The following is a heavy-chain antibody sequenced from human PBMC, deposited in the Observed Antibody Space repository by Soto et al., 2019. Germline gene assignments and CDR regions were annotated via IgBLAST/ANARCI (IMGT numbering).Heavy chain of an antibody. CDR1: GFSVTNNY. Sequence: GGSLRLSCAASGFSVTNNYMNWVRQAPGKGLEWVSIIDIGGNTYYADSVKDRFTISRDNSRNTLYLHMNSLRAEDTAVYYCARGRGSTGYLGREHYFDYWGQGTLVTASP. D-gene: IGHD2-2*01. CDR2: IDIGGNT. CDR3: ARGRGSTGYLGREHYFDY. V-gene: IGHV3-66*01. J-gene: IGHJ4*02.